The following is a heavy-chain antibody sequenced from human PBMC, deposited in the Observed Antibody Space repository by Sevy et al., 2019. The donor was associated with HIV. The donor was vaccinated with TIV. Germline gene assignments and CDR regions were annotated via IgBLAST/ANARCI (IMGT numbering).Heavy chain of an antibody. Sequence: GGSLRLSCAASGFTFSKYSMSWIRQTPGKGLEWVSTFSFGCGKINYADSVKGRFTISRNDSRNTFYLQMNSLRAEDTAIYYCERGGCTKPHDYWGQGTVVTVSS. CDR3: ERGGCTKPHDY. D-gene: IGHD2-8*01. CDR1: GFTFSKYS. J-gene: IGHJ4*02. V-gene: IGHV3-23*01. CDR2: FSFGCGKI.